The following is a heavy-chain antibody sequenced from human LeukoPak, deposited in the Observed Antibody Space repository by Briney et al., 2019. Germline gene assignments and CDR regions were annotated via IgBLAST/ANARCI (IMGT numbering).Heavy chain of an antibody. Sequence: SQTLSLTCTVSGGSISSGSYYWSWIRQPAGTGLEWIGRIYTSGSTNYNPSLKSRVTISVDTSKNQFSLKLSSVTAADTAVYYCARLTTVPSFYFDYWGQGTLVTVSS. CDR2: IYTSGST. J-gene: IGHJ4*02. D-gene: IGHD4-17*01. V-gene: IGHV4-61*02. CDR3: ARLTTVPSFYFDY. CDR1: GGSISSGSYY.